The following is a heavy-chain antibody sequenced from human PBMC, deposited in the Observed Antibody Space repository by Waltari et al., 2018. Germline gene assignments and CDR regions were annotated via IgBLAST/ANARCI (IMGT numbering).Heavy chain of an antibody. D-gene: IGHD3-3*01. Sequence: QVQLQQSGPGLVKPSQTLSLTCAISGDSFSTNSAAWNWIRQSPSRGLEWLGRTYYRATWVNDYAVSVKSRIIISPDTSKNQFSLQLNSVTPEDTAVYYCARETYYDFWKSHYYFDFWGQGILVTVSS. V-gene: IGHV6-1*01. CDR3: ARETYYDFWKSHYYFDF. J-gene: IGHJ4*02. CDR2: TYYRATWVN. CDR1: GDSFSTNSAA.